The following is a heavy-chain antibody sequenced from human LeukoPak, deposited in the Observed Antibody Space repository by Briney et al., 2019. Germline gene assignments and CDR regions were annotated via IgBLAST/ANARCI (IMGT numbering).Heavy chain of an antibody. D-gene: IGHD6-19*01. CDR2: IQNTGDT. CDR3: VKHGSGWSFDY. CDR1: SASISNYH. J-gene: IGHJ4*02. Sequence: SETLSLTCTVSSASISNYHWGWIRQSPGKGLEWIGYIQNTGDTTYNPSLKSRVSISKDMSNNQFSLQLRSVTAADTAVYYCVKHGSGWSFDYWGQGTLVTVPS. V-gene: IGHV4-59*01.